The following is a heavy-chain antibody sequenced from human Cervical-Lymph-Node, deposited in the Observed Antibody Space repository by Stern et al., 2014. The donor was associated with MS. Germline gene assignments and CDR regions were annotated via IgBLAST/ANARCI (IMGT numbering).Heavy chain of an antibody. J-gene: IGHJ6*02. CDR2: IIPIFGTP. V-gene: IGHV1-69*01. CDR3: ATPVSVTVGAMDV. CDR1: GGAFNTYP. D-gene: IGHD2-21*02. Sequence: QVQLLQPGAEVKKPGSSVKVSCKASGGAFNTYPINWVRQARGRALEWMGGIIPIFGTPNYAQRFKGRVTIGADEATTTAYMELSSLTYEDTAVYYCATPVSVTVGAMDVWGQGTAVTVSS.